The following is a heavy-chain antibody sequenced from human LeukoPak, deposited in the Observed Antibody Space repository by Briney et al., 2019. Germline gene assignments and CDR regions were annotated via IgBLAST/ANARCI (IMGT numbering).Heavy chain of an antibody. CDR1: GFTFSSYA. J-gene: IGHJ4*02. Sequence: GGSLRLSCAASGFTFSSYAMSWVRQAPGKGLEWVSAISGSDGRTFYADSVKGRFTISRDNSKNTLYLQMNSLRAEDTAVYYCAKAISNNYFDYWGQGTLVTVSS. CDR3: AKAISNNYFDY. D-gene: IGHD3-3*02. V-gene: IGHV3-23*01. CDR2: ISGSDGRT.